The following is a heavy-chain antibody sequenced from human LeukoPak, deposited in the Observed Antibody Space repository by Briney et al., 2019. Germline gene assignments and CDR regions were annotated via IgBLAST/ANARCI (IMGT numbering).Heavy chain of an antibody. V-gene: IGHV1-18*01. Sequence: ASVKVSCKASGYTLTSYGISWVRQAPGQGLEWMGWISAYNGNTNYAQKLQGRVTMTTDTSTTTAYMELRSLRSDDTAVYYCARSNIATRRGDNWFDPWGQGTLVTVSS. D-gene: IGHD6-6*01. CDR1: GYTLTSYG. CDR3: ARSNIATRRGDNWFDP. CDR2: ISAYNGNT. J-gene: IGHJ5*02.